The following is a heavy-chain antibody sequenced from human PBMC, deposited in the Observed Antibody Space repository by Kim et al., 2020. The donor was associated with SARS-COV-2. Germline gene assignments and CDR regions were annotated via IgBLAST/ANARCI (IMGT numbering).Heavy chain of an antibody. D-gene: IGHD5-18*01. CDR3: ARSYVDTAMVTEGDFDY. J-gene: IGHJ4*02. Sequence: FQGRVTITAEKSPSTAYMELSSLRSEDTAVYYCARSYVDTAMVTEGDFDYWGQGTLVTVSS. V-gene: IGHV1-69*02.